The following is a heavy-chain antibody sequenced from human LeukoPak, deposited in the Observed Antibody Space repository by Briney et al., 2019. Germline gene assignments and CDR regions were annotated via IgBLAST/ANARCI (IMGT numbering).Heavy chain of an antibody. Sequence: GGSLRLSCAASGFTFSSYSMNWVRQALGKGLEWVSSISSSSSYIYYADSVKGRFTISRDNAKNSLYLQMNSLRAEDTAVYYCAREMGLRGLYYYYYMDVWGKGTTVTVSS. CDR2: ISSSSSYI. CDR1: GFTFSSYS. V-gene: IGHV3-21*01. CDR3: AREMGLRGLYYYYYMDV. D-gene: IGHD5-12*01. J-gene: IGHJ6*03.